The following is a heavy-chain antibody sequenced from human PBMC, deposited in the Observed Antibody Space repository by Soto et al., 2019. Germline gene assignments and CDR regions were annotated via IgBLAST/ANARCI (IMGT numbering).Heavy chain of an antibody. J-gene: IGHJ6*02. V-gene: IGHV3-7*01. D-gene: IGHD5-18*01. CDR1: GFTFSSYW. Sequence: GGSLRLSCAASGFTFSSYWMSWVRQAPGKGLEWVANIKQDGSEKYYVDSVKGRFTISRDNAKTSLYLQMNSLRAEDTAVYYCATDSSEDGSGYSYGYSFMAYYYYGMDVWGQGTTVTGSS. CDR3: ATDSSEDGSGYSYGYSFMAYYYYGMDV. CDR2: IKQDGSEK.